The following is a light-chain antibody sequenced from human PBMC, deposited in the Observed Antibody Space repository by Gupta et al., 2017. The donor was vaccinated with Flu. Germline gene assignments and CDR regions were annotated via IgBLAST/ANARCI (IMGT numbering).Light chain of an antibody. CDR3: LLSYSDDRPV. V-gene: IGLV7-46*01. CDR2: ATN. CDR1: TGVVTSGHY. J-gene: IGLJ3*02. Sequence: QAVVTQEPSLTVSPGGTATLTCGSSTGVVTSGHYPSWFQQKPGQAPRTLIYATNTRHSWTPARFSGSLLGGKAALTLSGAQPEDEAEYYCLLSYSDDRPVFGGGTKVTVL.